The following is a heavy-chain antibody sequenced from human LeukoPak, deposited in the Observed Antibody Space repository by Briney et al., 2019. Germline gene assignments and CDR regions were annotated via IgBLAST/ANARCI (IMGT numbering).Heavy chain of an antibody. J-gene: IGHJ4*02. CDR2: INPNSGGT. Sequence: AASVKVSCKASGYTFTGYYMHWVRQAPGQGLEWMGWINPNSGGTNYAQKFQGRVTMTRDTSISTAYMELSRLRSDDTAVYYCARDSHYYDSSGYCNYWGQGTLVTVSS. V-gene: IGHV1-2*02. CDR1: GYTFTGYY. D-gene: IGHD3-22*01. CDR3: ARDSHYYDSSGYCNY.